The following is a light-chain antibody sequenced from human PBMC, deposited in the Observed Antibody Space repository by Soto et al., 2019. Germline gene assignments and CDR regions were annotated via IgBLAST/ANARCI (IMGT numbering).Light chain of an antibody. CDR3: QQRSNWPPIT. V-gene: IGKV3D-20*02. Sequence: EIVLTQSPGTLSLSPGERATLSCRASDSFNSIYLSWYQQKPGQAPRLLIYGASSRATGIPDRFSGGGSGTDFTLTISRLEPEDFAVYYCQQRSNWPPITFGQGTRLANK. J-gene: IGKJ5*01. CDR2: GAS. CDR1: DSFNSIY.